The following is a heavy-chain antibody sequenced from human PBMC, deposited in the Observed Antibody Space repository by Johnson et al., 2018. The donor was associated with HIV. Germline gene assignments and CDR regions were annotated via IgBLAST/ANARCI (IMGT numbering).Heavy chain of an antibody. CDR2: VSYDGSNK. CDR3: ARDSTAGPDKGLDYVGAFDI. J-gene: IGHJ3*02. V-gene: IGHV3-30*19. Sequence: QVQLVESGGGVVQPGRSVRLSCAASGLSFSSYGMEWVRQAPGKGLEWVAVVSYDGSNKYYADSVKGRFTISRDNSKNTLYLQMNSLRAEDTAVYYCARDSTAGPDKGLDYVGAFDIWGQGTMVTVSS. D-gene: IGHD4-17*01. CDR1: GLSFSSYG.